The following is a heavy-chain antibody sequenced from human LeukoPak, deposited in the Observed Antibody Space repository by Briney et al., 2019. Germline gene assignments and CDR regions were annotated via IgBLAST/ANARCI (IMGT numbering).Heavy chain of an antibody. J-gene: IGHJ4*02. CDR1: GFTFSSYA. V-gene: IGHV3-30*04. Sequence: GGSLRLSCAASGFTFSSYAMHWVRQAPGKGLEWVAVISYDGSNKYYTDSVKGRFTISRDNSKNTLYLQMNSLRAEDTAVYYCATFDYWGQGTLVTVSS. CDR3: ATFDY. CDR2: ISYDGSNK.